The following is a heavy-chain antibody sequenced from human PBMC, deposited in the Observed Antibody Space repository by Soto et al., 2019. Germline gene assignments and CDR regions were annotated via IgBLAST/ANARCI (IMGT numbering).Heavy chain of an antibody. CDR3: ASSRGPNWFDP. J-gene: IGHJ5*02. V-gene: IGHV4-59*01. CDR1: GCSISNYY. Sequence: PSVTLSLTCPFSGCSISNYYVILIRQPPGKGLEWIGYIYYSGSTNYNPSLKSRVTISVDTSKNQFSLKLSSVTAADTAVYYCASSRGPNWFDPWGQGTLVTVSS. CDR2: IYYSGST.